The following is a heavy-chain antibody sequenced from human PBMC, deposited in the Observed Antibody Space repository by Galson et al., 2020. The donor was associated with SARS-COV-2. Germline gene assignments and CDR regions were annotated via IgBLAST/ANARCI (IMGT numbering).Heavy chain of an antibody. CDR1: GGSFSGYY. V-gene: IGHV4-34*01. CDR3: ARLGYCSGGSCYHPLAGYYYGMDV. D-gene: IGHD2-15*01. Sequence: SETLSLTCAVYGGSFSGYYWSWIRQPPGKGLEWIGEINHSGSTNYNPSLKSRVTISVDTSKNQFSLKLSSVTAADTAVDYCARLGYCSGGSCYHPLAGYYYGMDVWGQGTTVTVSS. CDR2: INHSGST. J-gene: IGHJ6*02.